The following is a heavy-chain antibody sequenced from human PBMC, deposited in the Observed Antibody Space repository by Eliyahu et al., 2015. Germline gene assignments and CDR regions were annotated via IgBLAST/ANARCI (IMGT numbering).Heavy chain of an antibody. CDR1: GFTFSSYG. D-gene: IGHD4-17*01. J-gene: IGHJ4*02. CDR3: ARDTADYGDYDLDY. V-gene: IGHV3-33*01. Sequence: QVQLVESGGGVVQPGRSLRLSCAASGFTFSSYGMHWVRQAPGKGLEWVAVIWYDGSNKYYADSVKGRFTISRDNSKNTLYLQMNSLRAEDTAVYYCARDTADYGDYDLDYWGQGTLVTVSS. CDR2: IWYDGSNK.